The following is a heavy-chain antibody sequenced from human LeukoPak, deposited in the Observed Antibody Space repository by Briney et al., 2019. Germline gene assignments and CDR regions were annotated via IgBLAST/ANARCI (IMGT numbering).Heavy chain of an antibody. J-gene: IGHJ4*02. V-gene: IGHV4-39*01. Sequence: SETLSLTCTVSGGSISSSSYYWGWIRQPPGKGLEWIGSIYYSGSTYYNPSLKSRVTISLDTSKNQFSLKLSSVTAADTAVYYCARRRWAIAAAGTGRDYWGQGTLVTVSS. CDR1: GGSISSSSYY. CDR3: ARRRWAIAAAGTGRDY. CDR2: IYYSGST. D-gene: IGHD6-13*01.